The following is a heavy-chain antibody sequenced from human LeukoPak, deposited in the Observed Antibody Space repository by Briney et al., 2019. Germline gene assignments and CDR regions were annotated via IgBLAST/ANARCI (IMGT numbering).Heavy chain of an antibody. CDR1: GYDFITFF. Sequence: ASVKVSCRTSGYDFITFFVHWVRQAPGQGLEWMTIINPSDNATKVAQEFQGRVNVTTDASTSTVYMELSSLRSEDTAVYFCARDATIRRNGNRYGHPDYWGQGTLVTVSS. D-gene: IGHD5-24*01. V-gene: IGHV1-46*01. J-gene: IGHJ4*02. CDR2: INPSDNAT. CDR3: ARDATIRRNGNRYGHPDY.